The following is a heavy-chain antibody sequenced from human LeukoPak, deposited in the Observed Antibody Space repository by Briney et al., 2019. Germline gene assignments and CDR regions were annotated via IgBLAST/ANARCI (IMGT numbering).Heavy chain of an antibody. Sequence: PSETLSLTCTVSGYSISNGYYWAWIRQPPGKGLEWIGSIFHSGSTFYNPSLKSRVTISVDTSKNQFSLKLSSVTAADTAVYYCARAYYYDSSGYEPWGQGTLVTVSS. J-gene: IGHJ5*02. CDR2: IFHSGST. CDR3: ARAYYYDSSGYEP. D-gene: IGHD3-22*01. CDR1: GYSISNGYY. V-gene: IGHV4-38-2*02.